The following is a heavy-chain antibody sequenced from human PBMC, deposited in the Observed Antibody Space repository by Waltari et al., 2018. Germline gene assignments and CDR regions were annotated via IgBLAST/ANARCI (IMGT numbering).Heavy chain of an antibody. J-gene: IGHJ4*02. Sequence: QVQLQESGPGLVKPSETLSLTCTVSGGSISNYYWSWIRQPPGKGLEWIGYIYHTVGTNYNPSFKSRVTISVDTSKNQLSLKLTSVTAADTAVYYCARSLWLDYWGQGTLVTVSS. CDR1: GGSISNYY. CDR2: IYHTVGT. V-gene: IGHV4-59*08. D-gene: IGHD5-18*01. CDR3: ARSLWLDY.